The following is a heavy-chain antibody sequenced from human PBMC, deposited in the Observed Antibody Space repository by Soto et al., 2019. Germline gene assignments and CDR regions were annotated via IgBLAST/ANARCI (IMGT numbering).Heavy chain of an antibody. CDR2: IYWDDDK. CDR1: GFSLSTSGVG. Sequence: QITLKESGPTLVKPTQTLTLTCTFSGFSLSTSGVGVGWIRQPPGKALEWLALIYWDDDKRYIPSLKSRLTITKDTSKNQVVLTMTNMDPVDTATYYCARPYSSGWYYRYWGQGTLVTVSS. V-gene: IGHV2-5*02. J-gene: IGHJ4*02. CDR3: ARPYSSGWYYRY. D-gene: IGHD6-19*01.